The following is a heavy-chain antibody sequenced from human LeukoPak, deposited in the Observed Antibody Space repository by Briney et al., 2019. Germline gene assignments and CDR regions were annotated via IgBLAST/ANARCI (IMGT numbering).Heavy chain of an antibody. D-gene: IGHD5-18*01. Sequence: GGSLRLSCAASGFTFSGSAMHWVRQASGKGLEWVGRIRSKANSYATAYAASVKGRFTISRDDSKNTAYLQMNSLKTEDTAVYYCARDARGYSYIDYWGQGTLVTVSS. V-gene: IGHV3-73*01. CDR2: IRSKANSYAT. CDR3: ARDARGYSYIDY. J-gene: IGHJ4*02. CDR1: GFTFSGSA.